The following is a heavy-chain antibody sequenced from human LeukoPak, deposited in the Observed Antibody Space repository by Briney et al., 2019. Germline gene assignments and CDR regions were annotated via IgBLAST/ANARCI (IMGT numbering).Heavy chain of an antibody. D-gene: IGHD3-10*01. Sequence: GASVKVSCKASGYTFTSYDINWVRQATGQGLEWMGWMNPNSGNTGYAQKFQGRVTMTRNTSINTAYMELRSLRSDDTAVYYCARVPYGNYHYYYMDVWGKGTTVTVSS. J-gene: IGHJ6*03. CDR3: ARVPYGNYHYYYMDV. CDR2: MNPNSGNT. CDR1: GYTFTSYD. V-gene: IGHV1-8*01.